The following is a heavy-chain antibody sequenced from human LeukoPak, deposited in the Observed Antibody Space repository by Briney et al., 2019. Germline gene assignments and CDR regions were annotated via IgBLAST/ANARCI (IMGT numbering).Heavy chain of an antibody. D-gene: IGHD6-19*01. CDR3: ARDIPSSESSGPNAFDI. CDR2: IYHSGST. CDR1: GGSISSSRW. J-gene: IGHJ3*02. Sequence: PSETLSLTCAVSGGSISSSRWWSWVRQPPGKGLEWIGEIYHSGSTNYNPSLKSRVTISVDKSKNQFSLKLISVTAADTALYYCARDIPSSESSGPNAFDIWGQGTMVTVSS. V-gene: IGHV4-4*02.